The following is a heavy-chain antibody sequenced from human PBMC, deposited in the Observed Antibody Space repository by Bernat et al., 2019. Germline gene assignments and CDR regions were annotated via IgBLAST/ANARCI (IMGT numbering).Heavy chain of an antibody. D-gene: IGHD5-18*01. V-gene: IGHV3-33*01. CDR2: IWYDGSNK. Sequence: QVQLVESGGGVVQPGRSLRLSCAASGFTFSSYGMHWVRQAPGKGLEWVAVIWYDGSNKYYADSVKGRFTISRDNSKNTLYLQMNSLRAEDTAVYYCARDRSSYGYEAIDYWGQGTLGTVSS. CDR1: GFTFSSYG. J-gene: IGHJ4*02. CDR3: ARDRSSYGYEAIDY.